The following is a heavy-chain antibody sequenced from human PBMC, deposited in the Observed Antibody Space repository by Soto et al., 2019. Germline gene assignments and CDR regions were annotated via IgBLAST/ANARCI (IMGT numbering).Heavy chain of an antibody. CDR1: GGSISSYY. Sequence: QVQLQESGPGLVKPSETLSLTCTVSGGSISSYYWSWIRQPPGKGLEWIGYIYYSGSTNYNPSLKSRVTISVHTSKNQCSLNLSSVTAADTAVYYCASISTDNNAVVPAARYYFDYWGQGTLVTVSS. V-gene: IGHV4-59*01. CDR2: IYYSGST. CDR3: ASISTDNNAVVPAARYYFDY. D-gene: IGHD2-2*01. J-gene: IGHJ4*02.